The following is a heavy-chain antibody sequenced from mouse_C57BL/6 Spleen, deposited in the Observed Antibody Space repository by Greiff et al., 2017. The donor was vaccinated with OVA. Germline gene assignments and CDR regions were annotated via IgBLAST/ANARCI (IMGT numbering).Heavy chain of an antibody. Sequence: EVKVVESGGGLVQPKGSLKLSCAASGFSFNTYAMNWVRQAPGKGLEWVARIRSKSNNYATYYADSVKDRFTISRDDSESMLYLQMNNLKTEDTAMYYCVRQKQLRLDAMDYWGQGTSVTVSS. CDR2: IRSKSNNYAT. CDR1: GFSFNTYA. V-gene: IGHV10-1*01. D-gene: IGHD3-2*02. J-gene: IGHJ4*01. CDR3: VRQKQLRLDAMDY.